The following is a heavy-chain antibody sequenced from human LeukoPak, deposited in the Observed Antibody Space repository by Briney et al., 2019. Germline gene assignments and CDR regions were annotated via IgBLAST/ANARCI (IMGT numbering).Heavy chain of an antibody. Sequence: SGGSLRLSCAASGFTFTNAWMNWVRQAPGKGLAWVGRIKSKGDGETTDYAAPVKGRFTMSRDDSKATVYPQMNYLEAEDTAVYYCTTDLGLTMIRGVIVSWGQGALVTVSS. V-gene: IGHV3-15*01. CDR3: TTDLGLTMIRGVIVS. D-gene: IGHD3-10*01. CDR2: IKSKGDGETT. J-gene: IGHJ5*01. CDR1: GFTFTNAW.